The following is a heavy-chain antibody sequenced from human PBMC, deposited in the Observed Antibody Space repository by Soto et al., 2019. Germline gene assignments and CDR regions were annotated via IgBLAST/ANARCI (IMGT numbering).Heavy chain of an antibody. V-gene: IGHV1-69*13. CDR2: IIPIFGTA. CDR3: ARVGTATVTSDAFDI. Sequence: SVKVSCKASGGTFSSYAISWVRQAPGQGLEWMGGIIPIFGTANYAQKFQGRVTITADESTSTAYMELSSLRSEGTAVYYCARVGTATVTSDAFDIWGQGTMVTVSS. CDR1: GGTFSSYA. J-gene: IGHJ3*02. D-gene: IGHD4-17*01.